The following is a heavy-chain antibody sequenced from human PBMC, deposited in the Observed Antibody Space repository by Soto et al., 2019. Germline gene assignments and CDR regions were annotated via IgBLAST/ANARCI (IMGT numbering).Heavy chain of an antibody. J-gene: IGHJ6*02. Sequence: SETLSLTCAVYGGSFSGYYWSWIRQPPGKGLEWIGEINHSGSTNYNPSLKSRVTISVDTSKNQFSLKLSSVTAADTAVYYCARVLAYSSGWRPYYYYGMDVWGQGTTVTVSS. D-gene: IGHD6-19*01. CDR1: GGSFSGYY. CDR2: INHSGST. V-gene: IGHV4-34*01. CDR3: ARVLAYSSGWRPYYYYGMDV.